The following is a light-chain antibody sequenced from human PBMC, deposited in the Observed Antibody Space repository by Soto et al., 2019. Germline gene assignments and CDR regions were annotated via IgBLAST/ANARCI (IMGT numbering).Light chain of an antibody. CDR3: QQYGSSPPGT. CDR1: QGVTTN. V-gene: IGKV3-20*01. Sequence: TQSPGTLSVSPGERATLSCRAAQGVTTNFAWYQQKSGQSPRLLIYDVSNRATGVPARFSGSGSWTDFTLTVSRLEPEDSAVYYCQQYGSSPPGTFGQGTKVDIK. CDR2: DVS. J-gene: IGKJ1*01.